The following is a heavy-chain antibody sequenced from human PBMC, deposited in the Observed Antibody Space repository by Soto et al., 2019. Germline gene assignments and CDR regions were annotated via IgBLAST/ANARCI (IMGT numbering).Heavy chain of an antibody. CDR3: AKDLYSDGWYNYFDP. Sequence: QVQLVESGGGVVQPGRSLRLSCTASGFSFSSTGMHWVRQAPGKGLEWVAMISHHGSAKYYVDSVRGRFTISRDNSKNNLYLQKDSLISEDTAGYYCAKDLYSDGWYNYFDPWGQGTLVTVSS. CDR2: ISHHGSAK. D-gene: IGHD6-19*01. V-gene: IGHV3-30*18. CDR1: GFSFSSTG. J-gene: IGHJ5*02.